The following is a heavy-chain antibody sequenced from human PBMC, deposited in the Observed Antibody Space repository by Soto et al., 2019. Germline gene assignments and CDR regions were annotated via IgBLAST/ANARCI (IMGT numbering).Heavy chain of an antibody. CDR1: GFTFSSYS. V-gene: IGHV3-21*01. Sequence: PGGSLRLSCAASGFTFSSYSMNWVRQAPGKGLEWVSSISSSSSYIYYADSVKGRFTISRDNAKNSLYLQMNSLRAEDTAVYYCARDPTTVTTDDYFDYWGQGTLVTVSS. J-gene: IGHJ4*02. D-gene: IGHD4-17*01. CDR3: ARDPTTVTTDDYFDY. CDR2: ISSSSSYI.